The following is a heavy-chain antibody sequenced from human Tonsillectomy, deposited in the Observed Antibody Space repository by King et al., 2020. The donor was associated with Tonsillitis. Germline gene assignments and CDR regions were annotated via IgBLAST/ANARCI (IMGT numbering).Heavy chain of an antibody. Sequence: QLQESGPGLVKPSQTLSLTCTVSGGSISSSVYYWSWIRQHPGKGLEWIGYIDYSGSTYYNPSLKSRVTISVDTSKNQFSLKRRSVTAVDVAVFYGARAIYGSGSYTYHFAYGGQGTLVTLTS. D-gene: IGHD3-10*01. CDR2: IDYSGST. CDR3: ARAIYGSGSYTYHFAY. V-gene: IGHV4-31*03. J-gene: IGHJ4*02. CDR1: GGSISSSVYY.